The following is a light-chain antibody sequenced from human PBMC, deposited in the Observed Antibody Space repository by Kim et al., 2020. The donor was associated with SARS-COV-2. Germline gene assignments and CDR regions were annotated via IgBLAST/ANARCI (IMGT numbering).Light chain of an antibody. CDR3: AAWDDSLSGWV. J-gene: IGLJ3*02. V-gene: IGLV1-47*01. CDR2: RND. CDR1: SSNIGRNY. Sequence: QSVLTQPPSASGTPGQRLTVSCSGSSSNIGRNYAYWFHHLPGRAPKLLIYRNDQRSSGVPDRISGSKSGTSASLAISGLRSEDEADYYCAAWDDSLSGWVFGGGTQLTVL.